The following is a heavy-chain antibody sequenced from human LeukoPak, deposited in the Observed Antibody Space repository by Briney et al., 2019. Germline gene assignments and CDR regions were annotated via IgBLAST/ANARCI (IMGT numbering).Heavy chain of an antibody. CDR2: IYHSGST. CDR3: VRGSNWFDP. Sequence: SETLSLTCTVSGYSISSGYYWSWIRQPPGKGLEWIGYIYHSGSTNNNPSLKSRVTIAVDTSKNQFSLKVTSVTAADTAVYYCVRGSNWFDPWGQGTLVTVSS. CDR1: GYSISSGYY. V-gene: IGHV4-61*01. J-gene: IGHJ5*02.